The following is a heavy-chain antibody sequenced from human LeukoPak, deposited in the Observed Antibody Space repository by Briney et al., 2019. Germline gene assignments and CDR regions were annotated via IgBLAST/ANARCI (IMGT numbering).Heavy chain of an antibody. Sequence: SVKVSCKASGGTFSSYAISWVRQAPGQGLEWMGGIIPIFGTANYAQKFQGRVTITADESTSTAYMELSSLRSEDTAVYYCVRDHRPLDYGGYLYWGQGTMVTVSS. D-gene: IGHD4/OR15-4a*01. V-gene: IGHV1-69*13. CDR2: IIPIFGTA. CDR3: VRDHRPLDYGGYLY. J-gene: IGHJ3*01. CDR1: GGTFSSYA.